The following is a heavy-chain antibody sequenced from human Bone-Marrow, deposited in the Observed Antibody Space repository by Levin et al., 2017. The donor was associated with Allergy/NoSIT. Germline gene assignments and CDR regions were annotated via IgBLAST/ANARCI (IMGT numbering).Heavy chain of an antibody. CDR1: GFTFSSYG. CDR2: ISYDGSNK. Sequence: GEFLKISCAASGFTFSSYGMHWVRQAPGKGLEWVAVISYDGSNKYYADSVKGRFTISRDNSKNTLYLQMNSLRAEDTAVYYCAKDGGVRYCSGGSCQRGFDYWGQGTLVTVSS. CDR3: AKDGGVRYCSGGSCQRGFDY. V-gene: IGHV3-30*18. J-gene: IGHJ4*02. D-gene: IGHD2-15*01.